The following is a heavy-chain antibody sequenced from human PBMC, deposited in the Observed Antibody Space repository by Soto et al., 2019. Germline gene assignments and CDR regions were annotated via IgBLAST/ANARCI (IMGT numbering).Heavy chain of an antibody. CDR1: GYTFTSYA. CDR3: ARDAGEMATILNYFDY. CDR2: INAGNGNT. V-gene: IGHV1-3*01. D-gene: IGHD5-12*01. J-gene: IGHJ4*02. Sequence: XSLKVSCKASGYTFTSYAMHWVRQAPVQRLEWMGWINAGNGNTKYSQKFQGRVTITRDTSASTAYMELSSLRSEDTAVYYCARDAGEMATILNYFDYWGQGTLVTVSS.